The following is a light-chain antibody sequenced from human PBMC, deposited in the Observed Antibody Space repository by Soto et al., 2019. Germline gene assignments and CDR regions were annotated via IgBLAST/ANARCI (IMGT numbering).Light chain of an antibody. V-gene: IGLV2-14*01. CDR2: EVS. CDR1: SSDVSGSSF. Sequence: QSALTQPASVSGSPGQSITISCTGTSSDVSGSSFVSWYQQHPGKAPKLMIYEVSDRPSGVSNRFSGSKSGNTASLTISGLQAEDEADYYCSSYTTTSAHVVFGGGPKLTVL. CDR3: SSYTTTSAHVV. J-gene: IGLJ2*01.